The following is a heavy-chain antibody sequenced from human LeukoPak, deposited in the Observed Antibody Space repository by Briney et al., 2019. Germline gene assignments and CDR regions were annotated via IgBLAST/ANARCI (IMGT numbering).Heavy chain of an antibody. Sequence: PGGSLRLSCAASGFTFSNAWMSWVRQAPGKGLEWVGRIKSKTDGGTTDYAAPVKGRFTISRDDSKNTLYLQMNSLKTEDTAVYYCTTDGTTVTHPVDYYYMDVCGKGTTVTVSS. CDR2: IKSKTDGGTT. V-gene: IGHV3-15*01. D-gene: IGHD4-17*01. CDR3: TTDGTTVTHPVDYYYMDV. J-gene: IGHJ6*03. CDR1: GFTFSNAW.